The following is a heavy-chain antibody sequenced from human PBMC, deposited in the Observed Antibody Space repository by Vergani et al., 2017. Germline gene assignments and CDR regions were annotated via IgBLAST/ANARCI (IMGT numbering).Heavy chain of an antibody. V-gene: IGHV3-30-3*01. D-gene: IGHD6-6*01. CDR3: ARDQSSLDY. Sequence: QVQLVASGGGVVQPGRSLRLSCAASGFTFSSYAMHWVRQAPGKGLEWVAVISYDGSNKYYADSVKGRFTISRDNSKNTLYLQMNSLRAEDTAVYYCARDQSSLDYWGQGTLVTVSS. J-gene: IGHJ4*02. CDR2: ISYDGSNK. CDR1: GFTFSSYA.